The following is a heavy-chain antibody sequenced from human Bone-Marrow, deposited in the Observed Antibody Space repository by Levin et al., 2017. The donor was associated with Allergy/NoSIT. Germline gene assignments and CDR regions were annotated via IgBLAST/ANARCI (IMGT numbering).Heavy chain of an antibody. V-gene: IGHV1-18*01. J-gene: IGHJ5*02. D-gene: IGHD2-21*02. Sequence: VASVKVSCKASGYTFTSYGISWVRQAPGQGLEWMGWISAYNGNTNYAQKLQGRVTMTTDTSTSTAYMELRSLRSDDTAVYYCARVGIVVVTAVVTQWNWFDPWGQGTLVTVSS. CDR1: GYTFTSYG. CDR3: ARVGIVVVTAVVTQWNWFDP. CDR2: ISAYNGNT.